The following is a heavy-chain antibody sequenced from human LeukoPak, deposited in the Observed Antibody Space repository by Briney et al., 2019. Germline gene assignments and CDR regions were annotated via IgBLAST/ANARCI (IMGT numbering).Heavy chain of an antibody. CDR3: ARRSWQFLDKGYFDY. CDR2: IGGSDENT. J-gene: IGHJ4*02. CDR1: GFTFSSYA. Sequence: PGGSLRLSCAASGFTFSSYAMSWVRQAPGKGLEWVSGIGGSDENTDYADSVKGRFTISRDNSKNTLYLQMNSLRAEDTAIYYCARRSWQFLDKGYFDYWGQGNLVTVSS. D-gene: IGHD1-1*01. V-gene: IGHV3-23*01.